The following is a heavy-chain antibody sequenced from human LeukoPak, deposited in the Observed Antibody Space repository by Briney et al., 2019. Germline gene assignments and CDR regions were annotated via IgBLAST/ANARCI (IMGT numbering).Heavy chain of an antibody. J-gene: IGHJ4*02. CDR3: AIDPNWGTHS. V-gene: IGHV3-23*01. CDR1: GFTFSTYT. D-gene: IGHD7-27*01. CDR2: IGSSGGGI. Sequence: GGSLRLSCAASGFTFSTYTMYWVRHPPGKRLEWVSIIGSSGGGIHYADSVKGRFTISRDNSKNALYLQMNSLRVEDTAVYYCAIDPNWGTHSWGQGTLVTVSS.